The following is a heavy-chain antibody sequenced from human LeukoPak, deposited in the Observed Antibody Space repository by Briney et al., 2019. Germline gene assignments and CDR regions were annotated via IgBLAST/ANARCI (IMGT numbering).Heavy chain of an antibody. CDR1: GYTFTSYD. Sequence: ASVKVSCKASGYTFTSYDINWVRQATGQGLEWMRWMNPNSGNTGYAQKFQGRVTMTRNTSISTAYMELSSLRSEDTAVYYCARAGYSSSWYQYYYYYYGMDVWGQGTTVTVSS. CDR2: MNPNSGNT. J-gene: IGHJ6*02. D-gene: IGHD6-13*01. CDR3: ARAGYSSSWYQYYYYYYGMDV. V-gene: IGHV1-8*01.